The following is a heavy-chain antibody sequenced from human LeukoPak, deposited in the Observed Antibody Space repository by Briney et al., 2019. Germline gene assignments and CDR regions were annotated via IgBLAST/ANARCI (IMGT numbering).Heavy chain of an antibody. D-gene: IGHD2-2*01. CDR3: AKFPLLYCSSTSCPGAFDI. CDR1: GFTFSSYG. J-gene: IGHJ3*02. V-gene: IGHV3-30*02. Sequence: GGSLRLSCAASGFTFSSYGMHWVRQAPGKGLEWVAFIRYDGSNKYYADSVKGRFTISRDNSKNTLYLQMNSLRAEDTAVYYCAKFPLLYCSSTSCPGAFDIWGQGTVVTVSS. CDR2: IRYDGSNK.